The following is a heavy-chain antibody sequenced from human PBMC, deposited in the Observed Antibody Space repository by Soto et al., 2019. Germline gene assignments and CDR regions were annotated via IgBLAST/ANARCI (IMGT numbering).Heavy chain of an antibody. CDR2: ISAYNGNT. CDR1: GYTFTSYG. V-gene: IGHV1-18*04. CDR3: ARAVFAGTTLFDWFDP. D-gene: IGHD1-7*01. Sequence: ASVKVSCKASGYTFTSYGISWVRQAPGQGLEWMGWISAYNGNTNYAQKLQGRVTMTTDTSTSTAYMELRSLRSDDTAVYYCARAVFAGTTLFDWFDPWGQGNLVTVSS. J-gene: IGHJ5*02.